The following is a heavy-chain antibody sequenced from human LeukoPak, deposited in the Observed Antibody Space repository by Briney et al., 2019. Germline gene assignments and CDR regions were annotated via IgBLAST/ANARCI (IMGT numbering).Heavy chain of an antibody. CDR1: GFTFSSYG. CDR2: ISGSSGST. CDR3: AKDEEAAAGPITDAFDI. V-gene: IGHV3-23*01. Sequence: GGSLRLSCAASGFTFSSYGMSWVRQAPGKGLEWVSVISGSSGSTYYADSVKGRFTISRDNSKNTLYLQMNSLRAEDTAVYYCAKDEEAAAGPITDAFDIWGQGTMVTVSS. J-gene: IGHJ3*02. D-gene: IGHD6-13*01.